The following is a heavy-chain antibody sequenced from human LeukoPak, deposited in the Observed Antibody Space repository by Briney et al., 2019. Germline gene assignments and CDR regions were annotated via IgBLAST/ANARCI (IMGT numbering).Heavy chain of an antibody. V-gene: IGHV3-23*01. CDR1: GFTFSHYA. CDR2: ISGSGGST. J-gene: IGHJ4*02. CDR3: AKDFTANYDFWSGYPH. Sequence: PGRSLRLSCAASGFTFSHYAMSWVRQAPGKGLDWVSAISGSGGSTYYADSVKGRVTISRDNSKNTLYLQMNSLRAEDTAVYYCAKDFTANYDFWSGYPHWGQGTLVTVSS. D-gene: IGHD3-3*01.